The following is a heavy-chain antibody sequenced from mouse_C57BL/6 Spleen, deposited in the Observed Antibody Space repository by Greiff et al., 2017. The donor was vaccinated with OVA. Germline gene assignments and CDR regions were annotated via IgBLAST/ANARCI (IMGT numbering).Heavy chain of an antibody. Sequence: EVKLQESGPGMVKPSQSLSLTCTVTGYSITSGYDWHWIRHFPENKLEWTGYISYSGSTNYNPSLKSRISITHDTSKNHFFLKLNSVTTEDTATYYCARETGTGYFDVWGTGTTVTVSS. CDR1: GYSITSGYD. CDR2: ISYSGST. J-gene: IGHJ1*03. CDR3: ARETGTGYFDV. V-gene: IGHV3-1*01. D-gene: IGHD4-1*01.